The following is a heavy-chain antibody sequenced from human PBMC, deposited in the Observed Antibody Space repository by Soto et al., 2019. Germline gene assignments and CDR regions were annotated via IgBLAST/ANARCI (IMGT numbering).Heavy chain of an antibody. D-gene: IGHD6-13*01. V-gene: IGHV3-30*04. Sequence: QVQLVESGGGVVQPARSLRLSCAASGFTFSRHAMHWVRQAPGKGLEWVAVISTDGRDKYHADSVKGRFTISRDNSKNTLYLQMNSLRAEDTAVYYCAKDHDLAAAGYYFDYWGQGTLVTVSS. CDR3: AKDHDLAAAGYYFDY. CDR1: GFTFSRHA. CDR2: ISTDGRDK. J-gene: IGHJ4*02.